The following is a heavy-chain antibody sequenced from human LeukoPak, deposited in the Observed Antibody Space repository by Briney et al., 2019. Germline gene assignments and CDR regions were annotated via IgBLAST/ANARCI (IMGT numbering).Heavy chain of an antibody. CDR1: GGTFSSYA. J-gene: IGHJ3*02. Sequence: ASVKVSCKASGGTFSSYAISWVRQAPGQGLEWMGGIIPIFGTANYAQKFQGRVTITTDESTSTAYMELSSLRSEDTAVYYCARARRETATYYYDSSGYFVYGAFDIWGQGTMVTVSS. D-gene: IGHD3-22*01. V-gene: IGHV1-69*05. CDR2: IIPIFGTA. CDR3: ARARRETATYYYDSSGYFVYGAFDI.